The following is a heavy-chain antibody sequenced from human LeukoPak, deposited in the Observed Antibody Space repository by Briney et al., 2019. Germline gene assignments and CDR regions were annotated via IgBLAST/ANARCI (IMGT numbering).Heavy chain of an antibody. D-gene: IGHD6-13*01. J-gene: IGHJ4*02. V-gene: IGHV3-49*04. CDR3: TRDTRGGVSAAGPV. CDR2: IRGKAYGGTT. CDR1: GFTFSNYA. Sequence: GGSLRLSCAASGFTFSNYAMNWVRQAPGKGLEWVGFIRGKAYGGTTEYAASVKGRFTISRDDSKSIAYLQMNSLKTEDTAVYYCTRDTRGGVSAAGPVWGQGTLVTVSS.